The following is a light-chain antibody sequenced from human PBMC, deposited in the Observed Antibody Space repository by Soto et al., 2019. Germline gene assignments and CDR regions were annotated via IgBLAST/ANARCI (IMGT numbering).Light chain of an antibody. CDR3: QQRSNWPWT. V-gene: IGKV3-11*01. CDR1: PSVTSN. Sequence: EIVLTQSPGTQTLAPGARTTRSYRASPSVTSNLAWYQQALGQAPRLLIYDASNRAAGIPARFSGSGSGTDVTLTISSLEPEDLAVYYCQQRSNWPWTFGQGTKVDIK. CDR2: DAS. J-gene: IGKJ1*01.